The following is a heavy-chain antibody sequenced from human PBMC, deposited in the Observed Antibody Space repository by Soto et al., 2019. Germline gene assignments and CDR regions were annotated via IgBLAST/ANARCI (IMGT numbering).Heavy chain of an antibody. J-gene: IGHJ4*02. CDR1: GFSFSSYS. CDR2: ISSSSSTI. Sequence: EVQLVESGGGLVQPGGSLSLSCAASGFSFSSYSMNWVRQAPGKGLECVSYISSSSSTIYYADSVKGRFTISRDNAKNSLYLQMNSLRAEDTAVYYCARENYDILTGYHYFDYWGQGTLVTVSS. D-gene: IGHD3-9*01. CDR3: ARENYDILTGYHYFDY. V-gene: IGHV3-48*01.